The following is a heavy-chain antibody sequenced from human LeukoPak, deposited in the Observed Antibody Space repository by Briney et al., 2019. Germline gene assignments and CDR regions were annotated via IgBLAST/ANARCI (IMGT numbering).Heavy chain of an antibody. V-gene: IGHV3-48*03. J-gene: IGHJ4*02. CDR3: XXXSGPGYSSSWYDY. Sequence: GGSLRLSCAASGFTFSSYEMNWVRQAPGKGLEWVSYISSSGSTIYYADSVKGRFTISRDNAKNSLYLQMNSLRAEDTPVYYCXXXSGPGYSSSWYDYWGQGTLVTVSS. D-gene: IGHD6-13*01. CDR1: GFTFSSYE. CDR2: ISSSGSTI.